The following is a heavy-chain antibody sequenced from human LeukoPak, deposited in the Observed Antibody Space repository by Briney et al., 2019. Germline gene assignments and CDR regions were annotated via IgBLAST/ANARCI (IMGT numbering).Heavy chain of an antibody. CDR1: GYTLTELS. Sequence: GASVKVSCKVSGYTLTELSMHWVRQAPGKGLEWMGGFDPEDGETIYAQKFQGRVTMTEDTSTDTAYMELSSLRSEDTAVYYCATDSGYRYENYYYGMDVWGQGTTVTVSS. D-gene: IGHD5-18*01. CDR2: FDPEDGET. CDR3: ATDSGYRYENYYYGMDV. J-gene: IGHJ6*02. V-gene: IGHV1-24*01.